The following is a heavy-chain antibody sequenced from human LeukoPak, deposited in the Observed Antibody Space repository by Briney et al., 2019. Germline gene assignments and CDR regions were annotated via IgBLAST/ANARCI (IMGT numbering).Heavy chain of an antibody. CDR1: SGSISTSNYY. J-gene: IGHJ4*02. Sequence: SETLSLTCTVSSGSISTSNYYWGWIRQPPGKGLEWIGSIYYSGSTYYNPSLKSRVTISVDTSKNQFSLKLSSVTAADTAVFYCARDPWYITTRTGYFDYWGQGTLVTVSS. D-gene: IGHD1-14*01. V-gene: IGHV4-39*07. CDR2: IYYSGST. CDR3: ARDPWYITTRTGYFDY.